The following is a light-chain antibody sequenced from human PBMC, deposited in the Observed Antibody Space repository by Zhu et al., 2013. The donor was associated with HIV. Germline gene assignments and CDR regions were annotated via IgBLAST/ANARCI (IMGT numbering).Light chain of an antibody. CDR2: GAS. CDR1: QGIRNS. V-gene: IGKV1-17*03. CDR3: LQHHSYPLT. J-gene: IGKJ4*01. Sequence: DIQMTQSPSAMSASVGDRVTITCRASQGIRNSLAWFQQKPGKVPKRLIYGASSLLGGVPSRFSGSGSGTEFTLTISSLQPEDFATYFCLQHHSYPLTFGGGTKVEIK.